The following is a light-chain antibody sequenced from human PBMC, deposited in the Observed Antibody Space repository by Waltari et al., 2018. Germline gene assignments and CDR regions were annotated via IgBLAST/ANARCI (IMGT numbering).Light chain of an antibody. Sequence: DIQRTQSPSTLSASVGDRVTITCRASQRISSWLAWYQQKPGKAPKLLIYKASSLESGVPSRFSGSGSGTVFTLTISSLQPDDFATSYCQHYDSFPETFGQGTKLEIK. CDR3: QHYDSFPET. CDR1: QRISSW. V-gene: IGKV1-5*03. J-gene: IGKJ2*01. CDR2: KAS.